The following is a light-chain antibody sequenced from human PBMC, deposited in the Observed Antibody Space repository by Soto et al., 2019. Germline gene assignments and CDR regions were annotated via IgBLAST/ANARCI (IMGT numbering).Light chain of an antibody. CDR1: QSISTW. CDR3: QQYNSYSQT. Sequence: DIQMTQSPSTLSASVGDRVTITCRASQSISTWLAWYQQEPGKAPKLLIHKASSLQSGLPSRFSGSGAGTDFTLTISSLHPDDFATHYCQQYNSYSQTFGQGTRVEIK. J-gene: IGKJ1*01. V-gene: IGKV1-5*03. CDR2: KAS.